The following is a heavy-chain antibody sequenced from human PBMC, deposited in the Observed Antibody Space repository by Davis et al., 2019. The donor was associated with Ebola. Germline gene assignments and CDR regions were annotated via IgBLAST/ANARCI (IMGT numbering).Heavy chain of an antibody. CDR3: ARGGTVVYYYGMDV. V-gene: IGHV3-64*01. Sequence: PGGSLRLSCAASGFTFSSYAMHWVRQAPGKGLEYVSGISSNGGSTYYANSVKGRFTISRGNSKNTLYLQMGSLRVEDMAVYYCARGGTVVYYYGMDVWGQGTTVTVSS. CDR2: ISSNGGST. J-gene: IGHJ6*02. CDR1: GFTFSSYA. D-gene: IGHD4-11*01.